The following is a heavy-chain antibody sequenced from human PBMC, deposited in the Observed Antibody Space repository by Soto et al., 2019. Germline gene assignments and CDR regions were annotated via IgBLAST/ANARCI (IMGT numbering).Heavy chain of an antibody. D-gene: IGHD3-22*01. CDR3: ASHYDSGGYYYRGLDY. J-gene: IGHJ4*02. CDR2: IIPIFGTA. V-gene: IGHV1-69*12. CDR1: GGTFNSYA. Sequence: QVQLVQSGAEVKKPGSSVKVSCKASGGTFNSYAISWVRQAPGQGLEWMGGIIPIFGTADYAQKFQGRVTITAVESTRTAYRELSSVRSEDTAVYYCASHYDSGGYYYRGLDYWGQGTLVTVSS.